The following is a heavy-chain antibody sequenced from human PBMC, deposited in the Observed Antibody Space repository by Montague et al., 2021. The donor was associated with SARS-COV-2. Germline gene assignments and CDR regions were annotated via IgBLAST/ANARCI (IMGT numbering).Heavy chain of an antibody. CDR1: GFSLSTSGMC. V-gene: IGHV2-70*01. D-gene: IGHD1-1*01. CDR2: IDWADDK. J-gene: IGHJ6*02. Sequence: PPLVKPTQTLTLTCTFSGFSLSTSGMCVSWIRQPPGKALEWLALIDWADDKYYSTSLKTRLTISKDTSKNQVVLTMTNMDPVDTATYYCARINSDPLDYYYYGMDVWGQGTTVTVSS. CDR3: ARINSDPLDYYYYGMDV.